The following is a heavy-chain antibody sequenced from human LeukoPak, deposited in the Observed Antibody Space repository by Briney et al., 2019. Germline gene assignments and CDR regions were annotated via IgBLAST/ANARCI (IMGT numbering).Heavy chain of an antibody. D-gene: IGHD6-19*01. CDR1: GGSFSGYY. Sequence: SETLSLTCAVYGGSFSGYYWSWIRQPPGKGLEWNGEINHSGSTNYNPSLKSRVTISVDTSKNQFSLKLSSVTAADTAVYYCARFERSSGWYGGVYWGQGTLVTVSS. CDR2: INHSGST. CDR3: ARFERSSGWYGGVY. J-gene: IGHJ4*02. V-gene: IGHV4-34*01.